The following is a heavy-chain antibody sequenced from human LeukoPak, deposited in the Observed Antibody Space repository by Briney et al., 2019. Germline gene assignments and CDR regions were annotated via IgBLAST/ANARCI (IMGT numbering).Heavy chain of an antibody. CDR1: GSTFSNAW. Sequence: GGALRLSCAASGSTFSNAWMTWVRQPPGKGLEWVATIKHDGSEKYYVDSVKGRFTISRDNAKDSLYLQMNSLRAEDTAVYFCARDGTKAYCGGDCRAHDYWGQGTLVTVSA. V-gene: IGHV3-7*01. J-gene: IGHJ4*02. CDR2: IKHDGSEK. CDR3: ARDGTKAYCGGDCRAHDY. D-gene: IGHD2-21*02.